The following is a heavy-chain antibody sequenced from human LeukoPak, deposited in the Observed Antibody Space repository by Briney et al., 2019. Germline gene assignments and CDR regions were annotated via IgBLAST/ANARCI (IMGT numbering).Heavy chain of an antibody. CDR2: ISGSGGST. CDR1: GFTFSSYA. Sequence: PGASLRLSCAASGFTFSSYAMSWVRQAPGKGLEWVSAISGSGGSTYYADSVKGRFTISRDNSKNTLYLQMNSLRAEDTAVYYCAKGMGYQLRNFDHWGQGTLVTVSS. V-gene: IGHV3-23*01. CDR3: AKGMGYQLRNFDH. J-gene: IGHJ4*02. D-gene: IGHD2-2*01.